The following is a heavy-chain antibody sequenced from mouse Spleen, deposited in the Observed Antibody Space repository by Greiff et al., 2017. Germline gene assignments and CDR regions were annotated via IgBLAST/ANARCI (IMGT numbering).Heavy chain of an antibody. V-gene: IGHV1-53*01. CDR2: INPSNGGT. J-gene: IGHJ2*01. Sequence: VQLQQSGTELVKPGASVKLSCKASGYTFTSYWMHWVKQRPGQGLEWIGNINPSNGGTNYNEKFKSKATLTVDKSSSTAYMQLSSLTSEDSAVYYCAREGIYYGDPFDYWGQGTTLTVSS. CDR1: GYTFTSYW. CDR3: AREGIYYGDPFDY. D-gene: IGHD2-13*01.